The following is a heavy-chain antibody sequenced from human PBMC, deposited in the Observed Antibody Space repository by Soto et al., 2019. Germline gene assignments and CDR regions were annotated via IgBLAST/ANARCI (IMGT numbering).Heavy chain of an antibody. CDR3: AKHPDFGDYSWYFDL. D-gene: IGHD4-17*01. CDR2: IVGAGGNT. Sequence: EVQLLGSGGGMVQPGGSLRLAWAVSGFTIINNARRWVRQVPGTGLEWVSSIVGAGGNTHDADSVKGRFTISRDNSKNTLYLQMNSLRAEDTAVYYCAKHPDFGDYSWYFDLWGRGTLVTVSS. CDR1: GFTIINNA. V-gene: IGHV3-23*01. J-gene: IGHJ2*01.